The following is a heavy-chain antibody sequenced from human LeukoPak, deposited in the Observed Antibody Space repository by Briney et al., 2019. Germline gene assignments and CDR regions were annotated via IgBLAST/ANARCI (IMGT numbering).Heavy chain of an antibody. D-gene: IGHD3-10*01. CDR2: ISSSGTT. CDR1: DGSIGAYY. V-gene: IGHV4-59*08. CDR3: ARRGGSVSYLFDY. Sequence: PSETLSLTCTVSDGSIGAYYWSWIRQPPGKGLEWIGHISSSGTTNFNPSLNSRDSISINTSMNQFSLKLRSVTAADTAIYFCARRGGSVSYLFDYWGQGALVAVSS. J-gene: IGHJ4*02.